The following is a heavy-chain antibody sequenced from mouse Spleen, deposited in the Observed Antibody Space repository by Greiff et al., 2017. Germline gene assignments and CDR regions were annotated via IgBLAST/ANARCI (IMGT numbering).Heavy chain of an antibody. CDR2: INPNNGGT. CDR3: ARGLLRLRGYYAMDY. D-gene: IGHD1-2*01. J-gene: IGHJ4*01. Sequence: EVQLQESGPELVKPGASVKIPCKASGYTFTDYNMDWVKQSHGKSLEWIGDINPNNGGTIYNQKFKGKATLTVDKSSSTAYMELRSLTSEDTAVYYCARGLLRLRGYYAMDYWGQGTSVTVSS. CDR1: GYTFTDYN. V-gene: IGHV1-18*01.